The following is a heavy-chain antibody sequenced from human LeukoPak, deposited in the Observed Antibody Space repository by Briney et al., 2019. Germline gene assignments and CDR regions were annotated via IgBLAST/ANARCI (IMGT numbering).Heavy chain of an antibody. J-gene: IGHJ4*02. V-gene: IGHV1-69*13. CDR2: IIPIFCTA. Sequence: AASVKVSCKAFGGTFSSYAINWGRQAPGPGVEGMGGIIPIFCTANYAQKFHGRVTITADESTRTAYMELSSLRSEDTAVYYCARDVYYDSSGYYNLDYWGQGTLVTVSS. D-gene: IGHD3-22*01. CDR1: GGTFSSYA. CDR3: ARDVYYDSSGYYNLDY.